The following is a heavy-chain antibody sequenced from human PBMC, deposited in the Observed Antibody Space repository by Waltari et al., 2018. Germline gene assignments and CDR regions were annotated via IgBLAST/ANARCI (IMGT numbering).Heavy chain of an antibody. CDR2: ISSDGSGK. CDR3: AREMALDSHAYDF. J-gene: IGHJ4*02. D-gene: IGHD2-8*01. V-gene: IGHV3-30-3*01. CDR1: GFTFRRHG. Sequence: QVQLVESGGGVCQPGRSLRLSCRACGFTFRRHGMYWVRQAPGGGLQCVAVISSDGSGKYYADSVKGRCTVSRDNSMNIVSLHIDSLRVDDTAVYYCAREMALDSHAYDFWGQGTLVTVSS.